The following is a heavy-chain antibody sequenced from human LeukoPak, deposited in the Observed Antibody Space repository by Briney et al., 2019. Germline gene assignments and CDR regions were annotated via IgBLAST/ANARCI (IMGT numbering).Heavy chain of an antibody. Sequence: GESLKISCQGSGYSLTSYWICWVRQMPGKGLEWMGIIYPDGSGTRYSPSFQGQVTISADHSFSTAYLQWSSLKASDTAMYYCARHSSGVFDYWGQGTLVTVSS. V-gene: IGHV5-51*01. J-gene: IGHJ4*02. D-gene: IGHD6-25*01. CDR2: IYPDGSGT. CDR1: GYSLTSYW. CDR3: ARHSSGVFDY.